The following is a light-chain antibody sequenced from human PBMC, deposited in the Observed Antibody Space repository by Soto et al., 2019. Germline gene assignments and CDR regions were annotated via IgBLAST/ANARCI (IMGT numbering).Light chain of an antibody. Sequence: QSALTQPPSASGSPGQSVTISCTGTSSDIGGYNFVSWYQQHPGKAPKLMIYDVTKRPSGVPDRFSGSKSGNTASLTVSGLQAEDEADYYCASYAGVNHVLFGGGTKVAVL. CDR1: SSDIGGYNF. CDR2: DVT. J-gene: IGLJ2*01. V-gene: IGLV2-8*01. CDR3: ASYAGVNHVL.